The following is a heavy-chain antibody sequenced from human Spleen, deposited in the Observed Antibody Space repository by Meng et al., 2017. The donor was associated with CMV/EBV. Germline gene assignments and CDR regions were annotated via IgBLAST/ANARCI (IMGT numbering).Heavy chain of an antibody. Sequence: SVKVSCRASGGTFSSYAISWVRQAPGQGLEWMGGIIPIFGTANYAQKFQGRVTITTDESTSTAYMELSSLRSEDTAVYYCASGGRRQRLYCSSTSCSLFDYWGQGTLVTVSS. J-gene: IGHJ4*02. CDR2: IIPIFGTA. CDR3: ASGGRRQRLYCSSTSCSLFDY. V-gene: IGHV1-69*05. D-gene: IGHD2-2*01. CDR1: GGTFSSYA.